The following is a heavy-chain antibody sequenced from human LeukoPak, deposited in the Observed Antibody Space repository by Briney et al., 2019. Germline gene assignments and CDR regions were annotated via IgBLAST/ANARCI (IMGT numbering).Heavy chain of an antibody. CDR1: GFTFSSYG. CDR3: AKREGYGSGSYVVGSDY. Sequence: GGSLRLSCAASGFTFSSYGMHWVRQAPGKGLEWVAFMRYDGSNKYYADSVKGRFTISRDDSKNTLYLQMNSLRAEDTAVYYCAKREGYGSGSYVVGSDYWGQGTLVTVSS. V-gene: IGHV3-30*02. J-gene: IGHJ4*02. D-gene: IGHD3-10*01. CDR2: MRYDGSNK.